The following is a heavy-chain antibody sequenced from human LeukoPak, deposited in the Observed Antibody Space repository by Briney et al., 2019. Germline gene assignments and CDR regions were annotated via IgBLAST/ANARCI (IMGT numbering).Heavy chain of an antibody. V-gene: IGHV3-21*01. CDR3: ARYGSGSYYSNVPFDY. J-gene: IGHJ4*02. Sequence: GGSLRLSYAASGFTFSSYSMNWVRQAPGKGLEWVSSISSSSSYIYYADSVKGRFTISRDNSRNTLYLQMNSLRAEDTAVYYCARYGSGSYYSNVPFDYWGQGTLVTVSS. D-gene: IGHD3-10*01. CDR2: ISSSSSYI. CDR1: GFTFSSYS.